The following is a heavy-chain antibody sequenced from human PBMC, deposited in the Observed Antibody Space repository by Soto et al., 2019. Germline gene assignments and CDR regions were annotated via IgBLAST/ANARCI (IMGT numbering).Heavy chain of an antibody. CDR2: IYYSGST. V-gene: IGHV4-30-4*01. J-gene: IGHJ4*02. D-gene: IGHD3-22*01. Sequence: QVQLQESGPGLVKPSQTLSLTCTVSGGSISSGDYYWSWIRQRPGKGLEWIGYIYYSGSTYYNPSLKSRVTISVDTSKNQFSLKLSSVTAADTAVYYCARAPPPRSYDSSGYSSPFDYWGQGTLVTVSS. CDR3: ARAPPPRSYDSSGYSSPFDY. CDR1: GGSISSGDYY.